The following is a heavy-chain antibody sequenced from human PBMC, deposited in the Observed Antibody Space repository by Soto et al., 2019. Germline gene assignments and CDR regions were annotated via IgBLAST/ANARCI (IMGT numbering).Heavy chain of an antibody. CDR2: IYPGDSDT. CDR3: ARHRHSSSWPFDAFDI. CDR1: GYSFTSYW. V-gene: IGHV5-51*01. Sequence: PGESLKISCKGSGYSFTSYWIGWVRQMPGKGLEWMGIIYPGDSDTRYSPSFQGQVTISADKSISTAYLQWSSLKASDTAMYYCARHRHSSSWPFDAFDIWGQGTMVTVSS. D-gene: IGHD6-13*01. J-gene: IGHJ3*02.